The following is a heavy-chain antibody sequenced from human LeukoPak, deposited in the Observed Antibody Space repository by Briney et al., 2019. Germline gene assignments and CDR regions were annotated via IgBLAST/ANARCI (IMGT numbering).Heavy chain of an antibody. D-gene: IGHD2-15*01. Sequence: PSETLSLTCTVSGGSISSYYWSWIRQPPGKGLEWIGSIYYSGSTYYNPSLKSRVTISVDTSKNQFSLKLSSVTAADTAVYYCARRRSGPDYFDYWGQGSLVTVSS. J-gene: IGHJ4*02. CDR2: IYYSGST. CDR3: ARRRSGPDYFDY. V-gene: IGHV4-59*05. CDR1: GGSISSYY.